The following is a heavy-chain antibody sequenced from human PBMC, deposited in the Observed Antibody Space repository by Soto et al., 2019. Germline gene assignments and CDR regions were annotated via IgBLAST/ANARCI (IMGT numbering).Heavy chain of an antibody. D-gene: IGHD6-19*01. J-gene: IGHJ4*02. CDR3: ARGPSGWFGYDY. CDR2: IDPSDSYT. Sequence: LGESLKISCKGSGYSFTSYWISWVRQMPGKGLEWMGRIDPSDSYTNYSPSFQGHVTISADKSISTAYLQWSSLTAEDTAVYYCARGPSGWFGYDYWGQGTLVTVSS. V-gene: IGHV5-10-1*01. CDR1: GYSFTSYW.